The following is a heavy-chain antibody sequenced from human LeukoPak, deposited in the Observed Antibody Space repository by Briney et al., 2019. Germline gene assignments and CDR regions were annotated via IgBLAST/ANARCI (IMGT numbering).Heavy chain of an antibody. CDR1: GYTFTGYY. J-gene: IGHJ4*02. CDR3: ARAIAVAVFDY. D-gene: IGHD6-19*01. V-gene: IGHV1-2*02. CDR2: INPNSGDT. Sequence: ASVKVSCKASGYTFTGYYMHWVRQAPGQGLGWMGWINPNSGDTNYAQKFQGRVTMTRDTSISTAYMELSRLRSDDTAVYYCARAIAVAVFDYWGQGTLVTVSS.